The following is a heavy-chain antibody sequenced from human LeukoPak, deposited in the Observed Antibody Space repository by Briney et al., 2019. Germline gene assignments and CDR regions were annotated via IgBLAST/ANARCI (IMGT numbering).Heavy chain of an antibody. J-gene: IGHJ4*02. CDR2: MSDSGST. Sequence: PSETLSLTCIVSGASLSDGHYSWSWVRQPRGKGLEWIGYMSDSGSTTYHPPLKSRLSMSVNTSKKQFSLRLSSVSGADTAIYVCATYDVGDDSFHYWGEGTLVAVSS. CDR1: GASLSDGHYS. D-gene: IGHD3-16*01. V-gene: IGHV4-30-4*01. CDR3: ATYDVGDDSFHY.